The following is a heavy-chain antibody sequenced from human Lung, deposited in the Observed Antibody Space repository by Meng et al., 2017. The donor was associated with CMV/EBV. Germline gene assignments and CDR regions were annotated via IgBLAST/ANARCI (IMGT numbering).Heavy chain of an antibody. D-gene: IGHD6-19*01. V-gene: IGHV3-7*01. J-gene: IGHJ4*02. CDR2: IKQDGSEK. CDR3: ARRQWRYYFDY. CDR1: GFTFSSYW. Sequence: LXCAASGFTFSSYWMSWVRQAPGKGLEWVANIKQDGSEKYYVDSVKGRFTISRDNAKNSLYLQMNSLRAEDTAVYYCARRQWRYYFDYWGQGNLVNGYS.